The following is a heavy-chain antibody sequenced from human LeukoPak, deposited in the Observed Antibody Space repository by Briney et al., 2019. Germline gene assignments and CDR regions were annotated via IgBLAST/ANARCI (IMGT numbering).Heavy chain of an antibody. D-gene: IGHD3-3*01. CDR2: IYHSGST. J-gene: IGHJ6*03. V-gene: IGHV4-30-2*01. CDR3: ARLRRITIFGVVISRSYYYYYMDV. Sequence: SQTLSLTCTVSGGSISSGGYYWSWIRQPPGKGLEWIGYIYHSGSTYYNPSLKSRVSISLDTSKNQFSLKLSSLTAADTAVYYCARLRRITIFGVVISRSYYYYYMDVWGKGTTVTVSS. CDR1: GGSISSGGYY.